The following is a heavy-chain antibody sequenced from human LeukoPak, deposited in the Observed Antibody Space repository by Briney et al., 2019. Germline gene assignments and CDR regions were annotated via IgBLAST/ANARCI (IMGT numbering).Heavy chain of an antibody. D-gene: IGHD4-17*01. V-gene: IGHV4-39*07. CDR1: GGSIRSSYYY. J-gene: IGHJ4*02. CDR3: ARERDDYGADY. CDR2: IYDSGST. Sequence: PSETLSLTCTVSGGSIRSSYYYWGWIRQPPGKGLEWIGSIYDSGSTYYNPSLKSRVTISVDTSKNQFSLKLSSVTAADTAVYYCARERDDYGADYWGQGALVTVSS.